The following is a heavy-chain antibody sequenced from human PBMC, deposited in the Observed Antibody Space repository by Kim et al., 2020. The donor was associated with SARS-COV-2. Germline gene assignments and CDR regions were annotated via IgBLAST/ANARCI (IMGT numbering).Heavy chain of an antibody. CDR3: ARGYVVPAATPQDDWFDP. V-gene: IGHV4-39*01. D-gene: IGHD2-2*01. J-gene: IGHJ5*02. Sequence: KSRVTISVDTSKNQFALKLSSVTAADTAVYYCARGYVVPAATPQDDWFDPWGQGTLVTVSS.